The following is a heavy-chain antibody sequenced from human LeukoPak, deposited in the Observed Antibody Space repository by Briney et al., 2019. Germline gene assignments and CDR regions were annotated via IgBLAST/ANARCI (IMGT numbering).Heavy chain of an antibody. V-gene: IGHV3-23*01. CDR1: GFTFSNYA. D-gene: IGHD3-3*01. J-gene: IGHJ4*02. CDR2: ISGSGGRT. Sequence: GGSLRLSCAASGFTFSNYAMTWVRQAPGKGLEWVSAISGSGGRTYYAVSVKGRFTISRDNSKNTLYLQMSSLRADDTAVYYCAKQLYCDFWNDYQVGFVCWGQGTLVTVSS. CDR3: AKQLYCDFWNDYQVGFVC.